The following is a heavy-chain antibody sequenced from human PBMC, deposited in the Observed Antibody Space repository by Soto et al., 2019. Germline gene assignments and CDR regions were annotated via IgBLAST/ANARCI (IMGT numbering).Heavy chain of an antibody. D-gene: IGHD1-7*01. V-gene: IGHV3-30-3*01. CDR2: ISYDGSNK. CDR1: GFTFSSFA. Sequence: GGSLRLSCAASGFTFSSFAMHWVRQAPGKGLEWVAVISYDGSNKYYADSVKGRFTTSRDNSKNTLYLQMNSLRGEDTAVYYCARDHGSGTSLDYWGQGTLVTVSS. CDR3: ARDHGSGTSLDY. J-gene: IGHJ4*02.